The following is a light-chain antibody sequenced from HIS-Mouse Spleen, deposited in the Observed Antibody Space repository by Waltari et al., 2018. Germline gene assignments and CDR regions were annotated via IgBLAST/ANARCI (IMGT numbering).Light chain of an antibody. J-gene: IGLJ2*01. CDR3: YSTDSSGNHRV. CDR2: ECS. V-gene: IGLV3-10*01. CDR1: ALPKKY. Sequence: SYELTQPPSVSVSPGQTARITCSGDALPKKYAYWYQKKSGPAPGLVIYECSKRPSGIPERFSGSSSGTMATLTISGAQVEDEADYYCYSTDSSGNHRVFGGGTKLTVL.